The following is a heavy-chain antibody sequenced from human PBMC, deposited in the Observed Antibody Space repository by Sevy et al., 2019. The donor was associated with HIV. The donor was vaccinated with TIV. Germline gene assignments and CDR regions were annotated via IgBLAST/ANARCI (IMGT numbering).Heavy chain of an antibody. J-gene: IGHJ6*02. CDR2: ISNSGNTV. Sequence: GGSLRLSSSASGLTFSDYYMTWIRQAPGKGLECISYISNSGNTVYYADSVKGRFTVSRDNAKKSLYLQLNSLRDEDTAVYYCARDNYCISGDGCYGYGLDVWGQGTTVTVSS. V-gene: IGHV3-11*01. D-gene: IGHD2-2*01. CDR1: GLTFSDYY. CDR3: ARDNYCISGDGCYGYGLDV.